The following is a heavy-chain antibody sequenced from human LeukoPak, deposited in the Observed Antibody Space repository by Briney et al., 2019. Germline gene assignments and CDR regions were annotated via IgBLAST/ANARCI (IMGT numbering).Heavy chain of an antibody. Sequence: SQTLSLTCTVSGGSISSGGYYWSWIRQPPGKGLEWIGEISHSGSTKYNPSLKSRVTISVDTSKNQFSLKLSSVTAADTAVYYCARRTPITIFGVALRDWFDPWGQGTLVTVSS. CDR3: ARRTPITIFGVALRDWFDP. CDR1: GGSISSGGYY. V-gene: IGHV4-30-2*01. CDR2: ISHSGST. D-gene: IGHD3-3*01. J-gene: IGHJ5*02.